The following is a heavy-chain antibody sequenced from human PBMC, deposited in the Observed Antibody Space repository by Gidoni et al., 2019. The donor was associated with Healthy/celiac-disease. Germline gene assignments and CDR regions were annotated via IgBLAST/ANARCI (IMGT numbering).Heavy chain of an antibody. V-gene: IGHV4-34*01. CDR3: ARGRKRGSLPFDY. CDR2: INHSGST. Sequence: QVQLQQWGAGLLKPSETLSLTCAVYGGSFSGYYWSWLRQPPGEGLEWIGEINHSGSTNYNPSIKSRVTISVDTSKNQFSLNLSSVTAADTAVYYCARGRKRGSLPFDYWGQGTLVTVSS. J-gene: IGHJ4*02. D-gene: IGHD3-10*01. CDR1: GGSFSGYY.